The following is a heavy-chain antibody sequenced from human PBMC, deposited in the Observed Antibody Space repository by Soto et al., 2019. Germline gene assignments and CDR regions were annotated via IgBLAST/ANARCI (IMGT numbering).Heavy chain of an antibody. Sequence: VELLESGGGLVQPGGSLRLSCVASGFAFSDYAMNWVRQSPGRGLEWVSGVGPGGDDTYYADSVRGRFTVSSDNVKNTLYFEKRTLKVEDKATYFCGSGSAFWGQGNMVTVSP. D-gene: IGHD2-15*01. CDR3: GSGSAF. V-gene: IGHV3-23*01. CDR2: VGPGGDDT. CDR1: GFAFSDYA. J-gene: IGHJ4*02.